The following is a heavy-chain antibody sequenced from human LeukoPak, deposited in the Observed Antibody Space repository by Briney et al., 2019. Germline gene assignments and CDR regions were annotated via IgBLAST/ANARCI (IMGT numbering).Heavy chain of an antibody. CDR2: IWDDGSKK. V-gene: IGHV3-33*01. CDR1: GFTFSGYG. CDR3: ARDLGRGNTPFDY. J-gene: IGHJ4*02. D-gene: IGHD3-16*01. Sequence: GGSLRLSCAASGFTFSGYGMHWVRQAPLKGLEWVAVIWDDGSKKYYADSVKGRFTISRDNTKNTVYLQMNSLRAEDTALYYCARDLGRGNTPFDYWGQGALVTVSS.